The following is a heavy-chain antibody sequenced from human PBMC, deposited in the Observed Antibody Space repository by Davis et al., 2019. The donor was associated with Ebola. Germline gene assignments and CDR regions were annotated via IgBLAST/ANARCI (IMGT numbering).Heavy chain of an antibody. D-gene: IGHD3-10*01. V-gene: IGHV3-23*01. CDR3: AKGQGPQHLRPRGQYGMDV. CDR1: GFTFSSYT. J-gene: IGHJ6*02. Sequence: GGSLRLSCAASGFTFSSYTMSWVRQAPGKGLEWVSAISGTGCITYYADSVKGRFTITRDNSKTTLNLQMTSLRAEDTAVYYCAKGQGPQHLRPRGQYGMDVWGQGTTVTVSS. CDR2: ISGTGCIT.